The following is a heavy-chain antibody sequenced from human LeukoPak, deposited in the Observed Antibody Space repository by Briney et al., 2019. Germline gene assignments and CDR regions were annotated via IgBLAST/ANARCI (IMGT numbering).Heavy chain of an antibody. CDR3: ARGRCGGDCYADDAFDI. Sequence: SVKVSCKASGGTFSSYAINWVRQAPGQGLEWMGRIIPIFGIANYAQKFQGRVTITADTSTSTAYKELSSLRSEDTAVYYCARGRCGGDCYADDAFDIWGQGTMVTVSS. D-gene: IGHD2-21*02. V-gene: IGHV1-69*04. CDR1: GGTFSSYA. J-gene: IGHJ3*02. CDR2: IIPIFGIA.